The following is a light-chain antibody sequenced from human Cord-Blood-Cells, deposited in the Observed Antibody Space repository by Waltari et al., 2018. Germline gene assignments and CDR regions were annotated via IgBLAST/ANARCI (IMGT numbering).Light chain of an antibody. CDR1: QGISSW. CDR2: AAS. J-gene: IGKJ4*01. V-gene: IGKV1-12*01. CDR3: QQANRFPLT. Sequence: DIQMTQSPSSVSASVGGRVTITGRASQGISSWLAWYQQKPEKAPKLLIYAASSLQSEVPSRFSGSGSWTDFTLNISSLQPEEFATYYCQQANRFPLTFGGGTKVEIK.